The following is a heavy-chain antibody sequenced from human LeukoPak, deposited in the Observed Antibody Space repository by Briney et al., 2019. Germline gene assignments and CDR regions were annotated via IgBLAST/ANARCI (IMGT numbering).Heavy chain of an antibody. CDR1: GFTFSNYG. V-gene: IGHV3-23*01. CDR3: AHGTMYQLDS. CDR2: TIGGAGST. Sequence: GGSLRLSCAASGFTFSNYGMSWVRQAPGKGLEWVSGTIGGAGSTYYADSVRGRFTISGDNSKNTLYLQMNSLRADDTAVYYCAHGTMYQLDSWGQGTLVTVSS. D-gene: IGHD2-2*01. J-gene: IGHJ4*02.